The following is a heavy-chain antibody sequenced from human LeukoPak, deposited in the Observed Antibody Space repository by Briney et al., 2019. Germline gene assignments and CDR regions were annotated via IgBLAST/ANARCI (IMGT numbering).Heavy chain of an antibody. CDR2: MNPNSGNT. J-gene: IGHJ4*02. V-gene: IGHV1-8*03. Sequence: ASVKVSCKASGFTFTSYDVNWVRQAPGQGLEWMGWMNPNSGNTGYAQKFQGRVTITTDESTSTAYMELSSLRSEDTAVYYCARAHLSSGWYGSYWGQGTLVTVSS. CDR3: ARAHLSSGWYGSY. CDR1: GFTFTSYD. D-gene: IGHD6-19*01.